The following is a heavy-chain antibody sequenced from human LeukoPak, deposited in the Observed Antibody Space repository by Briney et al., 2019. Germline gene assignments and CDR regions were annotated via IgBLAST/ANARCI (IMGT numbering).Heavy chain of an antibody. Sequence: SETLSLTCTVSGGSISSYYWSWIRQPPGKGLEWIGYIYYSGSTNYNPSLKSRVTISVDTSKNQFSLKLSSVTAADTAVYYCARQGSELGPAAPGQFDYWGQGTLVTVSS. CDR1: GGSISSYY. J-gene: IGHJ4*02. CDR2: IYYSGST. V-gene: IGHV4-59*08. D-gene: IGHD2-2*01. CDR3: ARQGSELGPAAPGQFDY.